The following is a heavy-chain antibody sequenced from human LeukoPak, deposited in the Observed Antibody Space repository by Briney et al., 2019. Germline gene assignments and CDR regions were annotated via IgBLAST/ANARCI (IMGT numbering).Heavy chain of an antibody. CDR2: MSGSGGST. CDR1: GFTFSSYA. J-gene: IGHJ4*02. Sequence: PGGSLRLSCAASGFTFSSYAMCWVGQAPGKGLEWVSSMSGSGGSTYYADSVKGRFTISRDNSKNTLYLQMNSLRAEDTAVYYCAKDLAPITMIVVSKGYFDYWGQGTLVTVSS. D-gene: IGHD3-22*01. V-gene: IGHV3-23*01. CDR3: AKDLAPITMIVVSKGYFDY.